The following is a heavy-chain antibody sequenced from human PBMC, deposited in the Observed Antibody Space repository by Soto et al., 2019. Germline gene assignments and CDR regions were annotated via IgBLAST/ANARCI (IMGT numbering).Heavy chain of an antibody. CDR2: IYWDDDK. V-gene: IGHV2-5*02. J-gene: IGHJ4*02. CDR1: GFSLSTSGVG. Sequence: QITLKESGPTLVKPTQTLTLTCTFSGFSLSTSGVGVGWIRQPPGKALEWLGFIYWDDDKRYSPSLKSRLTITKDTSKNQVVLTMTNMDPVDTGTYYCAHREPRHGQQVLSMWGQGTLVTVSS. D-gene: IGHD6-13*01. CDR3: AHREPRHGQQVLSM.